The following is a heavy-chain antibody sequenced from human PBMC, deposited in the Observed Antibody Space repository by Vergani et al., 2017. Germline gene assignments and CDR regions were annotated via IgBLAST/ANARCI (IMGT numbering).Heavy chain of an antibody. D-gene: IGHD5-24*01. CDR3: ARDLWATGARHNWFDP. Sequence: EVQLVESGGGLVKPGGSLRLSCAASGFTFRSYSMNWVRQAPGKGLEWVSSIISRSSYIYYADSVTGRFTLSRDNAKNALYLHMNSLRAEDTAVYYCARDLWATGARHNWFDPWGQGTLVTVSS. J-gene: IGHJ5*02. V-gene: IGHV3-21*01. CDR2: IISRSSYI. CDR1: GFTFRSYS.